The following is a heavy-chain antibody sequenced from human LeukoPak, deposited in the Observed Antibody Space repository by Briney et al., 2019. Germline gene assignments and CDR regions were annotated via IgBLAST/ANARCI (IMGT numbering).Heavy chain of an antibody. CDR3: ARADSDWIVVVPAAIHY. CDR1: GFTFSSYG. J-gene: IGHJ4*02. CDR2: ISYDGSNQ. D-gene: IGHD2-2*01. V-gene: IGHV3-30*03. Sequence: GGSLRLSCAASGFTFSSYGMHWVRQAPGKGLEWVAVISYDGSNQYYADSVKGRFTISRDNSKNTLYLQMNSLRAEDTAVYYCARADSDWIVVVPAAIHYWGQGTLVTVSS.